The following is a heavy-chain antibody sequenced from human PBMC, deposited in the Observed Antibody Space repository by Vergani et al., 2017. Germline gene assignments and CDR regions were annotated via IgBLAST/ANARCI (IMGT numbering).Heavy chain of an antibody. CDR2: ISGSGGST. V-gene: IGHV3-23*01. CDR3: ASPYYYGSGSYYLFDY. Sequence: EVQLLESGGNLVQPGGSLRLSCAASGFTFTNFAMTWVRQAPGEGLEWVSAISGSGGSTYYADSVKGRFTISRDNSKNTLYLQMNSLRAEDTAVYYCASPYYYGSGSYYLFDYWGQGTLVTVSS. CDR1: GFTFTNFA. D-gene: IGHD3-10*01. J-gene: IGHJ4*02.